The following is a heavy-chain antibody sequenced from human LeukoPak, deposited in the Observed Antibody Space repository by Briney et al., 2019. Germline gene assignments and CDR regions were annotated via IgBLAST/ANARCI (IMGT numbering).Heavy chain of an antibody. CDR2: ISAYSGNT. Sequence: ASVKVSCKASGYTFTSYGISWVRQAPGQGLEWMGWISAYSGNTNYAQKLQGRVTMTTDTSTSTAYMELRSLRSDDTAVYYCARHYYDSSGYYYYYYMDVWGKGTTVTVSS. J-gene: IGHJ6*03. CDR3: ARHYYDSSGYYYYYYMDV. CDR1: GYTFTSYG. V-gene: IGHV1-18*01. D-gene: IGHD3-22*01.